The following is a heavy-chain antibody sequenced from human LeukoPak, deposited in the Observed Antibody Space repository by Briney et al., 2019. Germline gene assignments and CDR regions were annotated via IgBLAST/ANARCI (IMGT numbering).Heavy chain of an antibody. CDR2: NSAYNGNT. D-gene: IGHD3-22*01. J-gene: IGHJ4*02. V-gene: IGHV1-18*01. Sequence: VASVKVSCKASGYTFTSYGISWVRQARGQGLEWMGWNSAYNGNTNYAQKLQGRVTMTTDTSTSTAYMELRRLRSDDTAVYYCARDRISDSSENYFGYWGQGTLVTVSS. CDR3: ARDRISDSSENYFGY. CDR1: GYTFTSYG.